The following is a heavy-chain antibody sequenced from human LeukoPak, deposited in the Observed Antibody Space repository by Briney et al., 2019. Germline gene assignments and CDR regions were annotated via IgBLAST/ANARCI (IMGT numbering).Heavy chain of an antibody. J-gene: IGHJ3*02. CDR2: ISSSSTYT. CDR3: ARGRGSGSRWGGAFDI. Sequence: GGSLRLSCAASKFXFSNYYISWIRQAPGKGLEWVSYISSSSTYTDYADSVKGRFTISRDNAKNSLYLQMNSLRAEDTAVYYCARGRGSGSRWGGAFDIWGQGTVVTVSS. D-gene: IGHD3-10*01. CDR1: KFXFSNYY. V-gene: IGHV3-11*05.